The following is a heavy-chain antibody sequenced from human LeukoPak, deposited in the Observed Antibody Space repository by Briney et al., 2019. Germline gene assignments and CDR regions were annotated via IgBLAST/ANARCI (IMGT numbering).Heavy chain of an antibody. CDR3: ARSGPTYGSGSYVHVY. CDR2: ISSGSSYI. CDR1: GFTFSSYS. V-gene: IGHV3-21*01. D-gene: IGHD3-10*01. Sequence: PGGSLRLSCAASGFTFSSYSMNWVRQAPGKGLEWVSSISSGSSYIYYADSVKGRFTISGDNAKNSLYLQMNSLRAEDTAVYYCARSGPTYGSGSYVHVYWGQGTLVTVSS. J-gene: IGHJ4*02.